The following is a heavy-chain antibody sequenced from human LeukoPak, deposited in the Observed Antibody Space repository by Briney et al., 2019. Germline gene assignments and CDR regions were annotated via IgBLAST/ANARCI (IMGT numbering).Heavy chain of an antibody. CDR3: ARVGIVGAATESPFDN. D-gene: IGHD1-26*01. V-gene: IGHV3-11*01. CDR1: GFTFSDYY. Sequence: PGGSLRLSCAASGFTFSDYYMSWIRQAPGKGLEWVAYISSSGTSIYSADSVKGRFTISRDNAKNSLYLQMNSLRAGDTAVYFCARVGIVGAATESPFDNWGQGTLVTVSS. CDR2: ISSSGTSI. J-gene: IGHJ4*02.